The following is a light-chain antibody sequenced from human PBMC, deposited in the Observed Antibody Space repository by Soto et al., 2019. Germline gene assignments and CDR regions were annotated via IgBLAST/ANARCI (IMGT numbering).Light chain of an antibody. CDR2: GAS. Sequence: EIFVTQSPAPLSVSPGERATLSCRASQSVSSDLAWYHQKPGQAPRLLIYGASTRATGIPARFSGSGSGTDFTLTISRLEPEDFAVYYCQQYGSSPPWTFGQGTKV. V-gene: IGKV3-20*01. J-gene: IGKJ1*01. CDR1: QSVSSD. CDR3: QQYGSSPPWT.